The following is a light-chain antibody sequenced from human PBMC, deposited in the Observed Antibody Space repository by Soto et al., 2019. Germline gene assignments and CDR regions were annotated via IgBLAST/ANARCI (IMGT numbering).Light chain of an antibody. CDR3: AAWDDSLSGAV. CDR2: RNT. CDR1: SSNIGTNY. V-gene: IGLV1-47*01. J-gene: IGLJ7*01. Sequence: QSVLTQPPSASGTPGQRVTSSCSGSSSNIGTNYVYWYQQLPGTAPKLLIYRNTQRPSGVPDRFSGSKSGASASLAISGLRSEDEADYYCAAWDDSLSGAVFGGGTQLTVL.